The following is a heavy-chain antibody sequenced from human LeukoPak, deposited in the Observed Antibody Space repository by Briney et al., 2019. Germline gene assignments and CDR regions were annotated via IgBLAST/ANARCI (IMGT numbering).Heavy chain of an antibody. Sequence: ASVKVSCKASGYIFTSYYMHWVRQAPGQGLEWLGVVYPSAGTSDPAQRFRARITLSDDTSTSTAYMELRSLKSEDTAIYFCVREYHGGYFDFWGQRTLVTVSS. CDR1: GYIFTSYY. J-gene: IGHJ4*02. CDR2: VYPSAGTS. CDR3: VREYHGGYFDF. D-gene: IGHD3-16*01. V-gene: IGHV1-46*03.